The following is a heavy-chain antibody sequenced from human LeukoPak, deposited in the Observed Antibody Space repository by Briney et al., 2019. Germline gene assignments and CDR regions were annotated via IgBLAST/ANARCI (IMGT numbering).Heavy chain of an antibody. J-gene: IGHJ3*02. V-gene: IGHV3-20*04. CDR2: ISWSGGST. CDR1: GFTFDDYG. D-gene: IGHD6-13*01. Sequence: GGSLRLSCAASGFTFDDYGMSWVRQAPGKGLEWVSGISWSGGSTAYADSVKGRFTISRDNAKTSLYLQMNSLRAEDTALYYCARKIAAAGRAWWDAFDIWGQGTMVTVSS. CDR3: ARKIAAAGRAWWDAFDI.